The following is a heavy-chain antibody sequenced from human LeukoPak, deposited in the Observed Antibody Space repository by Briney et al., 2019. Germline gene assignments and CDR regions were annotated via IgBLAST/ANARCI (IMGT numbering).Heavy chain of an antibody. J-gene: IGHJ4*02. CDR1: GGSISSSSYY. CDR3: ARHVGYKGSFDY. CDR2: IYYSGST. D-gene: IGHD1-14*01. Sequence: SETLSLTYTVSGGSISSSSYYWGWIRQPPGKGLEWIGSIYYSGSTYYNPSLKSRVTISVDTSKNQFSLKLSSVTAADTAVYYCARHVGYKGSFDYWGQGTLVTVSS. V-gene: IGHV4-39*01.